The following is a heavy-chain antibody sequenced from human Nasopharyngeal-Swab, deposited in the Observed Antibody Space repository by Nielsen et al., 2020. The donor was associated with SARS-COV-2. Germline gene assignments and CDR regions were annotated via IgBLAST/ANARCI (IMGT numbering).Heavy chain of an antibody. CDR3: ARDAPAHYGAFY. V-gene: IGHV3-30*03. Sequence: GGEAAGKGLEWVAFIAHDASNEYYGDSVKGRFSISRDSSKNTLYLQMDSLRGEDTAVYYCARDAPAHYGAFYWGRGTLVTVSS. J-gene: IGHJ4*02. CDR2: IAHDASNE. D-gene: IGHD4-17*01.